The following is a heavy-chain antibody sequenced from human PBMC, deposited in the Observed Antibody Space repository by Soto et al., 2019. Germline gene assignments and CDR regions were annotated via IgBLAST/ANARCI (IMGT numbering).Heavy chain of an antibody. Sequence: QVQLVESGGGVVQPGRSLRLSCAASGFTFSSYGMHWVRQAPGKGLEWVAVIWYDGSNKYYADSVKGRFTISRDNSKNTLYLQMNSLRAEDTAVYYCARECFFYYYYMDVWGKGTTVTVSS. CDR3: ARECFFYYYYMDV. D-gene: IGHD3-16*01. CDR2: IWYDGSNK. V-gene: IGHV3-33*01. J-gene: IGHJ6*03. CDR1: GFTFSSYG.